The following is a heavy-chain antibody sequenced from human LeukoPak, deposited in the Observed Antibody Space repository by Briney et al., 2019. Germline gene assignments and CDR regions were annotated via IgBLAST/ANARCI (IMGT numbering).Heavy chain of an antibody. CDR3: AKGRTPTKYYFDY. Sequence: GGSLRLSCAASGFTFSSYAMTWVRQAPGKGLEWVSTISDSGTSTYYADSVKGRFTLSRDNSKNTLYLQMNSLRAEDTAVYYCAKGRTPTKYYFDYWGQGTLVTVSS. D-gene: IGHD1-14*01. CDR1: GFTFSSYA. J-gene: IGHJ4*02. V-gene: IGHV3-23*01. CDR2: ISDSGTST.